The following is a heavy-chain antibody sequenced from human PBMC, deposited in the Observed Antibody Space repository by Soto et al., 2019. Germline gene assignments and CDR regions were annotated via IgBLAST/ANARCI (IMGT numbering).Heavy chain of an antibody. CDR2: INHSGST. Sequence: SETLSLTCAVDGWSYSGYHWSWISQPTGKGLEWIGEINHSGSTNYNPSLKSRVTISLDTSKNQFSLKLSSVTAADTAVYYCARARVLRIHYYYYGMDVWGQGTTVTVSS. CDR3: ARARVLRIHYYYYGMDV. D-gene: IGHD3-3*01. J-gene: IGHJ6*02. V-gene: IGHV4-34*01. CDR1: GWSYSGYH.